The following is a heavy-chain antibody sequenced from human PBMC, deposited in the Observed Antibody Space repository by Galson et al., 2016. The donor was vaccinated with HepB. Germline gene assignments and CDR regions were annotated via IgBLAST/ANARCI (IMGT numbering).Heavy chain of an antibody. Sequence: QSGAEVKKPGESLRISCKTSGYSFSNYWIAWVRQMPGKGLEWMGIIYSGDSDTRYSPSFQGQVTISADKSIRTSYLQWTRLKASDTAMYYCARKGNFDTLYYGLDVWGQGTLLTVSS. CDR1: GYSFSNYW. CDR2: IYSGDSDT. J-gene: IGHJ6*02. V-gene: IGHV5-51*01. CDR3: ARKGNFDTLYYGLDV. D-gene: IGHD3-22*01.